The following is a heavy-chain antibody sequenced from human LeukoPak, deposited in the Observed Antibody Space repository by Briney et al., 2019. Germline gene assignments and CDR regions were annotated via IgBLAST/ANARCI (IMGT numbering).Heavy chain of an antibody. CDR3: ARDPNWGAILHS. D-gene: IGHD7-27*01. CDR1: GFTFSTYA. CDR2: ISSDGART. Sequence: GGSLTLSCSASGFTFSTYAMHWVRQPPGKGLEYVSAISSDGARTYYADSVKDRFTISRDNSKNTLYLQMSSLRADDTAVYYCARDPNWGAILHSWGQGTLVTVSS. V-gene: IGHV3-64D*06. J-gene: IGHJ4*02.